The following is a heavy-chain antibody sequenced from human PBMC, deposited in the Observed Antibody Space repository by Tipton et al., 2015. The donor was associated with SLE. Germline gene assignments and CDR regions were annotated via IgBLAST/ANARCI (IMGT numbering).Heavy chain of an antibody. CDR3: ARVKTVAALDY. CDR1: GTSIDSHY. V-gene: IGHV4-59*11. Sequence: LSLSCTVSGTSIDSHYWAWIRQSPGKGLEWIGYLYYSGSTNYNSSLKSRVTITVDTSKAQFSLRLTSVTAADTAVYYCARVKTVAALDYWGQGILVSVSS. D-gene: IGHD2-21*02. CDR2: LYYSGST. J-gene: IGHJ4*02.